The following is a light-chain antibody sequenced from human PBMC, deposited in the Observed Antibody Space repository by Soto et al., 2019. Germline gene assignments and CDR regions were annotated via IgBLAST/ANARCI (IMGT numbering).Light chain of an antibody. V-gene: IGKV3-15*01. CDR1: QSVGNN. J-gene: IGKJ2*01. Sequence: EIVMTQSPATLSVSPGERVSLSCRASQSVGNNLAWYRQIPGQAPRLLIYGASARVTGTPVRFSATGSGTEFTLTISSLQSEDFAVYYCQQYNDWPRYTFGQGTKLEIK. CDR3: QQYNDWPRYT. CDR2: GAS.